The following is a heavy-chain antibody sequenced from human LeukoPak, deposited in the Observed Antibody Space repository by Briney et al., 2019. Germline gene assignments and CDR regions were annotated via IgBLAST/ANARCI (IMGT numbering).Heavy chain of an antibody. CDR2: IIPIFGTA. CDR1: GGTFSSYA. J-gene: IGHJ4*02. Sequence: ASVKVSCKASGGTFSSYAISWVRQAPGQGLEWMGGIIPIFGTANYAQKFQGRVTITADTSTSTAYMELSSLRSDDTAVYYCSRGSRTGWYYFDYWGQGTLVTVSS. V-gene: IGHV1-69*06. D-gene: IGHD6-19*01. CDR3: SRGSRTGWYYFDY.